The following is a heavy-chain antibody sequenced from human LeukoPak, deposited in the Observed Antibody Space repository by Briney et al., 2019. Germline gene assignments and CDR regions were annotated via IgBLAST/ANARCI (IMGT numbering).Heavy chain of an antibody. Sequence: SQTLSLTSTVSGSSISSGGYYWSWIRQHPGNGLEWIGYIYYSGSTYYNPSPKSRVTISVDTSKNQFSLKLSSVTAADTAVYYCARDEVAAPAWFDPWGQGTLVTVSS. CDR1: GSSISSGGYY. J-gene: IGHJ5*02. D-gene: IGHD6-13*01. CDR3: ARDEVAAPAWFDP. CDR2: IYYSGST. V-gene: IGHV4-31*03.